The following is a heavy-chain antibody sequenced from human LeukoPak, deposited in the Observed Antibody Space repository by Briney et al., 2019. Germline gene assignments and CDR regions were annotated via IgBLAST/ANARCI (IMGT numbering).Heavy chain of an antibody. V-gene: IGHV3-7*01. CDR1: GFFFSSYC. CDR2: INQDGSEN. CDR3: ARHLRFEGPEY. D-gene: IGHD3-3*01. Sequence: GGSLRLSCAGSGFFFSSYCMTWVRQAPGKGLEWVANINQDGSENYYVDAVKGRFTISRNNAKNSLYLQMKSLRAEDTAFYYCARHLRFEGPEYWGRGTLVTVSS. J-gene: IGHJ4*02.